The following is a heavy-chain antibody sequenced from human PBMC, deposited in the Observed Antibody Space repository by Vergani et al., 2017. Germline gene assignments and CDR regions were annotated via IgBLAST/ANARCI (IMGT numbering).Heavy chain of an antibody. CDR3: AIGDYGILTGYRY. J-gene: IGHJ4*02. D-gene: IGHD3-9*01. V-gene: IGHV1-46*03. CDR1: GYTFSNYY. Sequence: QVQVVQSGAEVKKSGASVKVSCKTSGYTFSNYYMHWVRQAPGQGLEWMGIINPSGGHTNYAQKFQSRVTMTRDTSTSTVYMELSSLRSEDTAIYYCAIGDYGILTGYRYWGQGTLVTVSA. CDR2: INPSGGHT.